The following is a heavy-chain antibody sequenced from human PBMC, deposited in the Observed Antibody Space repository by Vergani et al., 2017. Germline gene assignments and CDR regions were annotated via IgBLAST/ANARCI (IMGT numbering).Heavy chain of an antibody. CDR3: ERTRNDDDSNYERLPWHYDMDV. CDR2: ISGSGGST. J-gene: IGHJ6*03. CDR1: GFTFSSDA. V-gene: IGHV3-23*01. Sequence: EVQLLESGGGLVQPGGSLRLSCAASGFTFSSDAMSWVRQAPGKGLWWVSAISGSGGSTYYADSVKGRFTISRNNSKNTLYLQMNSLRAEDTAVYYCERTRNDDDSNYERLPWHYDMDVWGKGTTVTVSS. D-gene: IGHD4-11*01.